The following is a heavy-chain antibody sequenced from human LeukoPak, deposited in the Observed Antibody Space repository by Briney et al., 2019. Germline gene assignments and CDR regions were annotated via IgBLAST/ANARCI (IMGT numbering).Heavy chain of an antibody. J-gene: IGHJ4*02. CDR2: SSAYNGNT. D-gene: IGHD2-15*01. CDR1: GYTFTSYG. CDR3: ARVCSGGSCYSDYFDC. Sequence: ASVKVSPKASGYTFTSYGISWVRQDPGQGLEWIEWSSAYNGNTNYAQKLQGRVTMTTDTSTSTAYMELRSLRSDDTAVYYCARVCSGGSCYSDYFDCWGQGTLVTVSS. V-gene: IGHV1-18*01.